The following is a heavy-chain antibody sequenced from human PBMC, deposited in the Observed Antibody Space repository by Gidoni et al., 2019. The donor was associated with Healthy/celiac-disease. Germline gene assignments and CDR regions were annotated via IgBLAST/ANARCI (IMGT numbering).Heavy chain of an antibody. Sequence: QVQLQQWGAGLLTPSETLSLTCAVSGGSFSGYYWRWIRQPPGKGLEWIGEINHRGSTNYNPSLKSRGTISVDTSKNQFALKLSAVTAADTAVYYCARGQYRGYFDYWGQGTLVTVSS. V-gene: IGHV4-34*01. CDR2: INHRGST. J-gene: IGHJ4*02. CDR3: ARGQYRGYFDY. CDR1: GGSFSGYY. D-gene: IGHD3-16*02.